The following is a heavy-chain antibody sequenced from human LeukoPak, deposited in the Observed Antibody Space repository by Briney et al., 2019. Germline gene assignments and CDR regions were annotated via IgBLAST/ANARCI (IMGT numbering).Heavy chain of an antibody. D-gene: IGHD3-22*01. CDR2: INPNSGGA. Sequence: ASVKVSCKASGGTFSSYAISWVRQAPGQGLEWMGWINPNSGGACYVQKFQGRVTMTSDTSISTAYMELSSLRSDDTAVYYCARDSRNYYDSRGGGDEAFDIWGQGTMVTVSS. CDR3: ARDSRNYYDSRGGGDEAFDI. J-gene: IGHJ3*02. CDR1: GGTFSSYA. V-gene: IGHV1-2*02.